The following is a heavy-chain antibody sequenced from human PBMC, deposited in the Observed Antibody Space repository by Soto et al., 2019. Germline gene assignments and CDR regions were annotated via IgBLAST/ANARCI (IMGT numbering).Heavy chain of an antibody. CDR2: MSYDGSKK. CDR3: AKDLKPGSRWSLGGVEHCMDV. J-gene: IGHJ6*03. Sequence: QVQLVESGGGVVQPGRSLRLSCVGSGFSFSSYDMNWVCHAPGTGLEWVALMSYDGSKKYYGDSVRGRVTISRDNCKNVLYLHRDHLGPGDTAIYYCAKDLKPGSRWSLGGVEHCMDVWGRGTTVSVSS. CDR1: GFSFSSYD. D-gene: IGHD3-16*01. V-gene: IGHV3-30*18.